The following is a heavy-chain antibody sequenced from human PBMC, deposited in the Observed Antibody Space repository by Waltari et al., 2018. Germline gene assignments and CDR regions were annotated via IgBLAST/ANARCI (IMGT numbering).Heavy chain of an antibody. CDR1: GGSIRSRSYY. D-gene: IGHD3-10*01. Sequence: QVHLQESGPGLVTPSETLSLTCTVSGGSIRSRSYYWGWISQPPGKGLEWIGSIYYSGSTYYNPSLKSRVTISVDTSKNQFSLKLSSVTAADTAVYYCARHGDYLDYYGMDVWGQGTTVTVSS. V-gene: IGHV4-39*01. CDR2: IYYSGST. J-gene: IGHJ6*02. CDR3: ARHGDYLDYYGMDV.